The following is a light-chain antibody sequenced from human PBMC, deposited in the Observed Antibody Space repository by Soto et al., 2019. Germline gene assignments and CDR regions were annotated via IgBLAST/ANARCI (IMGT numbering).Light chain of an antibody. J-gene: IGKJ3*01. Sequence: EIVLTQSPGTLSLSPGERATLSCRASQSVSSSYLAWYQQKPGQAPRLLIYGASSMATGITDRFSGSGSGTDFTLNISRLEPEDFAVYYCQQYGISLLFTFGPGTKVDIK. CDR1: QSVSSSY. V-gene: IGKV3-20*01. CDR3: QQYGISLLFT. CDR2: GAS.